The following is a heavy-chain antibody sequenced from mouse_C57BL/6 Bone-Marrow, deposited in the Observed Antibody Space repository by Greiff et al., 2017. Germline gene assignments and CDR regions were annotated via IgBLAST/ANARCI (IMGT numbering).Heavy chain of an antibody. V-gene: IGHV14-1*01. CDR1: GFNIKDYY. Sequence: EVQLQQSGAELVRPGASVKLSCTASGFNIKDYYMHWVKQRPEQGLEWIGRIDPEDGDTEYAPKFQGKATMTADTSSNTAYLQLSSLTAEDTAVYYCTFYDYDGAYWGQGTLVTVSA. D-gene: IGHD2-4*01. J-gene: IGHJ3*01. CDR2: IDPEDGDT. CDR3: TFYDYDGAY.